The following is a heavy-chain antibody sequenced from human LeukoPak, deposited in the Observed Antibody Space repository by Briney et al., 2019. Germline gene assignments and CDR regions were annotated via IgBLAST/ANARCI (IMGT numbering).Heavy chain of an antibody. CDR1: GGTFSSYA. J-gene: IGHJ4*02. CDR2: IIPIFGTA. Sequence: ASVKVSCKASGGTFSSYAISWVRQAPGQGLEWMGGIIPIFGTANYEQKFQGRVTITADESTSTAYMELSSLRSEDTAVYYCARSEQWLVIHLDYWGQGTLVTVSS. D-gene: IGHD6-19*01. V-gene: IGHV1-69*13. CDR3: ARSEQWLVIHLDY.